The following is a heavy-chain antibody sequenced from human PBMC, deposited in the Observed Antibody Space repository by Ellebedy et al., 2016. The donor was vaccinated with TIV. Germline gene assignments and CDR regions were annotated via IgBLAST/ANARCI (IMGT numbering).Heavy chain of an antibody. V-gene: IGHV4-4*02. CDR3: ARGCTNGLCFNY. J-gene: IGHJ4*02. CDR1: GASISSSSW. Sequence: MPSETLSLTCAASGASISSSSWWTWVRQTPGKGLEWIGEIFHSGVTNYNPSLKSRLIISIDKSTNQFSLKLSSVTAADTAVYYCARGCTNGLCFNYWGQGIPVTVSS. D-gene: IGHD2-8*01. CDR2: IFHSGVT.